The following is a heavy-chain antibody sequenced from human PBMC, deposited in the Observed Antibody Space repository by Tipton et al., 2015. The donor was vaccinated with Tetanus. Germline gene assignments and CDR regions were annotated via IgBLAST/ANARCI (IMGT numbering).Heavy chain of an antibody. CDR2: ISGSGGGT. CDR3: AKATPGYTFPYMDV. CDR1: GFTFNNYA. V-gene: IGHV3-23*01. J-gene: IGHJ6*04. D-gene: IGHD5-24*01. Sequence: SLRLSCAASGFTFNNYAMSWVRQAPGKGLEWVSIISGSGGGTYYADSVKGRFTISRDNSKNTLYLQMDSLGAEDTARYYCAKATPGYTFPYMDVWGKRATVPVSS.